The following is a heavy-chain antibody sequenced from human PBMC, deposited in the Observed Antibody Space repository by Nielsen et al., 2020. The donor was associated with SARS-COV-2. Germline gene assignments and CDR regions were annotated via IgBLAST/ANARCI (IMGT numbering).Heavy chain of an antibody. CDR3: QTGGYFGYFDY. J-gene: IGHJ4*02. Sequence: SETLSLTCGVSGDSVSRNTYYWGWLRQAPGKGLEWIGYLYYTGTAHYNPSLKGRVTLSIDTSNNRFSLNLKSVTAADTAVYYCQTGGYFGYFDYWGRGALVTVSS. D-gene: IGHD1-26*01. CDR1: GDSVSRNTYY. V-gene: IGHV4-61*03. CDR2: LYYTGTA.